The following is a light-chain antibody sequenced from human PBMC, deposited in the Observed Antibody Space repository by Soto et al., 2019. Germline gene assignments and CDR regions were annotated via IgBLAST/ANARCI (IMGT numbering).Light chain of an antibody. CDR2: EVN. J-gene: IGLJ3*02. CDR3: CSYAGSATSWV. Sequence: QSVLTQPASVSASPGQSLTISCTGTSSDLGSYDLVSWYQHHPGKAPKLIIYEVNKRPSGVSDRFSASKSGNTASLTISGLQAEDESDYYCCSYAGSATSWVFGGGTQLTVL. V-gene: IGLV2-23*02. CDR1: SSDLGSYDL.